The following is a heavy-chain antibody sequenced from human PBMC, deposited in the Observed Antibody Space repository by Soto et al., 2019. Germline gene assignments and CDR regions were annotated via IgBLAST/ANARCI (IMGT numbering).Heavy chain of an antibody. Sequence: VVSLRLSCAASGFTFSSYGMHWVRQAPGKGLEWVAVISYDGSNKYYADSVKGRFTISRDNSKNTLYLQMNSLRAEDTAVYYCAKDRPRITMIAYYYYYVMDVWGQGTTVTVSS. CDR1: GFTFSSYG. CDR2: ISYDGSNK. J-gene: IGHJ6*02. CDR3: AKDRPRITMIAYYYYYVMDV. V-gene: IGHV3-30*18. D-gene: IGHD3-22*01.